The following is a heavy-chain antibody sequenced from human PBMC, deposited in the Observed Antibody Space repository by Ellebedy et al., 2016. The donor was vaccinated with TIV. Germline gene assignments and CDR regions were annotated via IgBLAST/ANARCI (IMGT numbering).Heavy chain of an antibody. Sequence: GGSLRLXXAASGFIVSATYMSWVRQAPGKGLEWVSIIYPDDRTFYAGFARGQFSISRDKSKNTLYLQMNSLRADDTAVYYCARDSGFGVDTPYWGQGTPVTVSS. D-gene: IGHD3-3*01. J-gene: IGHJ4*02. CDR3: ARDSGFGVDTPY. V-gene: IGHV3-53*01. CDR2: IYPDDRT. CDR1: GFIVSATY.